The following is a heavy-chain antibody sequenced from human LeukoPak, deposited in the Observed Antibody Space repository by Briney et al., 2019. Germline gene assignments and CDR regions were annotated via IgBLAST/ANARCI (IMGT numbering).Heavy chain of an antibody. J-gene: IGHJ4*02. CDR1: GFTFNNYD. CDR2: ISGSGGHT. Sequence: GGSLRLSCADSGFTFNNYDMSSVRQAPGKGLEWVSTISGSGGHTYYADSVKGRFTISRDNSKDTLHLLMNSLRAEDTAVYYCAKLGWPGSWGQGTLVTVSS. CDR3: AKLGWPGS. D-gene: IGHD1-26*01. V-gene: IGHV3-23*01.